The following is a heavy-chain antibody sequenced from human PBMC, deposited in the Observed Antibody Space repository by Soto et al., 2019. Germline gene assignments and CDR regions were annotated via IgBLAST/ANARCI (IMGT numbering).Heavy chain of an antibody. V-gene: IGHV3-9*01. CDR2: ISWNSGSI. D-gene: IGHD6-19*01. J-gene: IGHJ4*02. CDR3: AKSHTTSGWYVTTDY. Sequence: RLSWAASGFTFGDYAMQWVRQAPGKCLEWVSAISWNSGSIDYADSVKGRFTISRDNAKNSLYLQMNSLRAEDTALYYCAKSHTTSGWYVTTDYWGQGSRVTFYS. CDR1: GFTFGDYA.